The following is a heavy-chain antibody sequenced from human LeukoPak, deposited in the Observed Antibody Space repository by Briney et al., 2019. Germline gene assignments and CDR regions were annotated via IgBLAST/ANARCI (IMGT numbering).Heavy chain of an antibody. CDR3: ARGPNSNWSGLDF. D-gene: IGHD6-6*01. CDR2: ISPTGSTT. V-gene: IGHV3-74*01. CDR1: GFSFSGHW. J-gene: IGHJ4*02. Sequence: GGSLRLSCTASGFSFSGHWMHWARQLPGKGLAWVSRISPTGSTTSYAGSVKGRFTVSRDNAKNTLYLQVNNLRAEDTAVYYCARGPNSNWSGLDFWGQGTLLTVSS.